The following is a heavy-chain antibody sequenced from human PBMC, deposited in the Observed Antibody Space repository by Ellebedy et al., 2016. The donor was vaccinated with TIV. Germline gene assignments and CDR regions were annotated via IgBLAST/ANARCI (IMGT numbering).Heavy chain of an antibody. Sequence: GESLKISCAASGFTFSSYNIIWVRQAPGKGLEWISYISSDTLTTEYADSVKGRFTISRDNAKNSVYLQMKSLRAEDTAVYVCARDMGRWLQFLGFWGQGTLVTVSS. D-gene: IGHD5-24*01. V-gene: IGHV3-48*04. J-gene: IGHJ4*02. CDR2: ISSDTLTT. CDR3: ARDMGRWLQFLGF. CDR1: GFTFSSYN.